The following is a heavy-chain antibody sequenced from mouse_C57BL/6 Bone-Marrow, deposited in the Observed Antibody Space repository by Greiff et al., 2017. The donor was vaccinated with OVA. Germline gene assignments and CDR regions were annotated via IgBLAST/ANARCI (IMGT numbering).Heavy chain of an antibody. J-gene: IGHJ4*01. CDR2: IYPGDGDT. CDR3: ARIGYYSYAMDY. Sequence: QVQLKESGAELVKPGASVKISCKASGYAFSSYWMNWVKQRPGKGLEWIGQIYPGDGDTNYNGKFKGKATLPADKSSSTAYMQRSRLTSEESADYLCARIGYYSYAMDYWGQGTSVTVSS. D-gene: IGHD2-12*01. V-gene: IGHV1-80*01. CDR1: GYAFSSYW.